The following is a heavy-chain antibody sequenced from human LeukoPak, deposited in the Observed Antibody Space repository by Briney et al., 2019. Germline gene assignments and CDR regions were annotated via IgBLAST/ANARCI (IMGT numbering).Heavy chain of an antibody. CDR3: ARGLAEPNDFWSGYYPTAIDY. CDR2: MNPNRGNT. D-gene: IGHD3-3*01. CDR1: GYTFTSYD. J-gene: IGHJ4*02. V-gene: IGHV1-8*01. Sequence: ASVKVSCKASGYTFTSYDINWVRQATGQGLEWMGWMNPNRGNTGYAQKFQGRVTMTRNNSISTAYMELNSLRSEDTAVYYCARGLAEPNDFWSGYYPTAIDYWGQGTLVTVSS.